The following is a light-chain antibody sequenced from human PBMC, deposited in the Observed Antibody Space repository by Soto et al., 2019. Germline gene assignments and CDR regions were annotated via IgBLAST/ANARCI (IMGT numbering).Light chain of an antibody. J-gene: IGKJ4*01. CDR3: QQRSNWPT. CDR2: DAS. CDR1: QSVSSY. V-gene: IGKV3-11*01. Sequence: EIVLTQSPAPLSLSPGEIATLSCRASQSVSSYLAWYQQKPGQAPRLLIYDASNRDTGIPARFSGGGSGTDFTLTISSLEPDDFAVYYCQQRSNWPTFGGGTKVEIK.